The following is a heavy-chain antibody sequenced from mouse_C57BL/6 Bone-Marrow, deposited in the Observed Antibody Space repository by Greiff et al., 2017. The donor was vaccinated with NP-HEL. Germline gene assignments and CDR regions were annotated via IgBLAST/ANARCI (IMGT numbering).Heavy chain of an antibody. CDR3: AREVYDYWFAY. CDR2: ISYDGSN. CDR1: GYSITSGYY. V-gene: IGHV3-6*01. Sequence: DVQLQESGPGLVKPSQSLSLTCSVTGYSITSGYYWNWIRQFPGNKLEWMGYISYDGSNNYNPSLKNRISITRDTSKNQFFLKLNSVTTEDTATYYCAREVYDYWFAYWGQGTLVTVSA. D-gene: IGHD2-4*01. J-gene: IGHJ3*01.